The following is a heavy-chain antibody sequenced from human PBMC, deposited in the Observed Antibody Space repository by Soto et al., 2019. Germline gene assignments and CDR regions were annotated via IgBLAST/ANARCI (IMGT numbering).Heavy chain of an antibody. V-gene: IGHV3-9*01. CDR2: ISWNSGSI. CDR1: GFTFDDYA. Sequence: GGSLRLSCAASGFTFDDYAMHWVRQAPGKGLEWVSGISWNSGSIGYADSVKGRFTISRDNAKNSLYLQMNSLRAEDTALYYCAKDIHRIAAAGDFDYWGQGTLVTVSS. D-gene: IGHD6-13*01. J-gene: IGHJ4*02. CDR3: AKDIHRIAAAGDFDY.